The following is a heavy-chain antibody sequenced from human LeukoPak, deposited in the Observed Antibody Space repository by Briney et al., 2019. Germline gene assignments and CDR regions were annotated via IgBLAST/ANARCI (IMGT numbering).Heavy chain of an antibody. Sequence: SQTLSLTCTVSGDSISRGDYYWSWIRQPPGKGLEWIGYIYYSGSTYYNPSLKSRVTISVDTSKNQFSLKLSSVTAADTAVYYRARHEYYYDSSGYDLFDYWGQGTLVTVSS. J-gene: IGHJ4*02. CDR2: IYYSGST. CDR3: ARHEYYYDSSGYDLFDY. V-gene: IGHV4-30-4*01. CDR1: GDSISRGDYY. D-gene: IGHD3-22*01.